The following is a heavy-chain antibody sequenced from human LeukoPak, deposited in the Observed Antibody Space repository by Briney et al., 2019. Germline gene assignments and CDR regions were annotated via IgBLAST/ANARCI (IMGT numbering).Heavy chain of an antibody. J-gene: IGHJ4*02. D-gene: IGHD3-16*01. V-gene: IGHV3-48*01. CDR1: GFTFSSYS. CDR3: ARARGNFWDFDY. Sequence: GGSLRLSCAASGFTFSSYSMNWVRQAPGKGLEWVSYISSSSSTIYYVDSVKGRFTISRDNSKNTLYLQMNSLRTEDTAVYYCARARGNFWDFDYWGQGTLVTVSS. CDR2: ISSSSSTI.